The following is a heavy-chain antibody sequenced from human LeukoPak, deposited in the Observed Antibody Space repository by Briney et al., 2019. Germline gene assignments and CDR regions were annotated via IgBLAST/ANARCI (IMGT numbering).Heavy chain of an antibody. Sequence: ASVKVSCTAFGYTFTSNYMHWVRQAPGQGPEWMGVISPSGGSTTYVQKFQGRVTLTRDMSTSTDYLELSSLRSEDTAVYYCARDNSVRDEAWWFNPWGQGTLVTVSS. CDR2: ISPSGGST. J-gene: IGHJ5*02. V-gene: IGHV1-46*01. CDR1: GYTFTSNY. CDR3: ARDNSVRDEAWWFNP. D-gene: IGHD5-24*01.